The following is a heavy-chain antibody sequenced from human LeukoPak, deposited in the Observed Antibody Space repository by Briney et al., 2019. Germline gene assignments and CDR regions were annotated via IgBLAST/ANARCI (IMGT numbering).Heavy chain of an antibody. Sequence: PSETLSLTCTVSGGSISSYYWSWIRQPAGNGLEWIGRIYTSGSTNYNPSLKSRVTMSVDTSKNQFSLKLSSVTAADTAVYYCARGIEYSSSSVWGYSSGWYFDYWGQGTLVTVSS. CDR2: IYTSGST. CDR3: ARGIEYSSSSVWGYSSGWYFDY. V-gene: IGHV4-4*07. CDR1: GGSISSYY. D-gene: IGHD6-6*01. J-gene: IGHJ4*02.